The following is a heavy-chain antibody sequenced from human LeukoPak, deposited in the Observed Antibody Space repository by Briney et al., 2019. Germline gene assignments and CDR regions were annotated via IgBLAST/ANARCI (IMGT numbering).Heavy chain of an antibody. CDR2: IRYDGSNK. CDR3: AKDPVRYGSGDATFDY. V-gene: IGHV3-30*02. CDR1: GFTFSSYG. D-gene: IGHD3-10*01. Sequence: GGSLRLSCAASGFTFSSYGMHWVRQAPGKGLEWVAFIRYDGSNKYYADSVKGRFTISRDNSKNTLYLQMNSLRAEDTAVYYCAKDPVRYGSGDATFDYWGQGTLVTVSS. J-gene: IGHJ4*02.